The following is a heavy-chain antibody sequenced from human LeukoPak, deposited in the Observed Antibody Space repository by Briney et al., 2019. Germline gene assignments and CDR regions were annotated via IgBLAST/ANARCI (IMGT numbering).Heavy chain of an antibody. V-gene: IGHV4-59*11. CDR1: GGSISSHY. CDR2: IYYSGST. CDR3: ARGCGAYCGGDDWFDP. D-gene: IGHD2-21*02. J-gene: IGHJ5*02. Sequence: SETLSLTCTVSGGSISSHYWSWIRQPPGKGLEWIGYIYYSGSTNYNPSLNSRVTISVDTSKNQFSLKLSSVTAAVTAVYSCARGCGAYCGGDDWFDPWGQGTLVTVSS.